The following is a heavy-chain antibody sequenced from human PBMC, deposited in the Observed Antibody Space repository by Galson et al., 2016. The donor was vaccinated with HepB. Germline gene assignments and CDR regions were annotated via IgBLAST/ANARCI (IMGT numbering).Heavy chain of an antibody. Sequence: SLRLSCAASGFTFSSYAMSWVRQAPGKGLEWVSFISASGGYIRYADSVKGRFTISRDTSKNTPFLQMNSLRPEDTAVYFCAKDTACTNTSGPGFFDYWGQGTLVTVSS. D-gene: IGHD2-2*01. V-gene: IGHV3-23*01. J-gene: IGHJ4*02. CDR3: AKDTACTNTSGPGFFDY. CDR1: GFTFSSYA. CDR2: ISASGGYI.